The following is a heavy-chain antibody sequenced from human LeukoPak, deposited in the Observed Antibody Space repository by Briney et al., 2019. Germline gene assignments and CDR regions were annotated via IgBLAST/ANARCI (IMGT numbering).Heavy chain of an antibody. CDR2: ISYDGSNK. CDR1: GFTFSSYA. CDR3: ARAYSSISFDI. D-gene: IGHD6-13*01. V-gene: IGHV3-30-3*01. J-gene: IGHJ3*02. Sequence: GGSLRLSCAASGFTFSSYAMHWVRQAPGKGLEWVAVISYDGSNKYYADSVKGRFTISRDNSKNTLYLQMNSLRAEDMAVYYCARAYSSISFDIWGQGTMVTVSS.